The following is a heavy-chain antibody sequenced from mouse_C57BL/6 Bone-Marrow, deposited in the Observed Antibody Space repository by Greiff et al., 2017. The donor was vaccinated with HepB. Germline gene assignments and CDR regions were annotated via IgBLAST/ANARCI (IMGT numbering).Heavy chain of an antibody. Sequence: QLPLNQPGAELVKPGASVKLSCKASGSTFPSYWMQWVKQRPGQGLEWIGEIDPSDSYTNYNKKFKGTATLTVYTSSSTAYMQLSSLTSEDSAVYYCARRGPQARGDYWGQGTTLTVSS. V-gene: IGHV1-50*01. CDR2: IDPSDSYT. CDR1: GSTFPSYW. D-gene: IGHD3-2*02. CDR3: ARRGPQARGDY. J-gene: IGHJ2*01.